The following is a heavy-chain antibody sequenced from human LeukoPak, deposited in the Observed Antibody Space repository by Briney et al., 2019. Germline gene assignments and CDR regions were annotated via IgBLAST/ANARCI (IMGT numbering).Heavy chain of an antibody. V-gene: IGHV4-59*01. CDR2: ISYGGTT. Sequence: SETLSLTCTVSGGSINFYYWSWIRQPPGKGLEWIGYISYGGTTKYNPSLKSRVAISVDTSKNQFSLKLRSVTAADTAVYYCAREPTQPSRWFDPWGQGTLVTVSS. CDR1: GGSINFYY. D-gene: IGHD6-13*01. J-gene: IGHJ5*02. CDR3: AREPTQPSRWFDP.